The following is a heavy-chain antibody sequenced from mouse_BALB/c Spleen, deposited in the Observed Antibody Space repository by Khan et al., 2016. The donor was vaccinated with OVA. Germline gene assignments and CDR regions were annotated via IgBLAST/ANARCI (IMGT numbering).Heavy chain of an antibody. V-gene: IGHV5-17*02. CDR1: GFTFSSFG. J-gene: IGHJ2*01. CDR2: INSGSTTI. CDR3: ARGNGAY. Sequence: EVELVESGGGLVQPGGSRKLSCAASGFTFSSFGMHWVRQAPEKGLEWVAYINSGSTTIYYADPVKGRFTISRDNPKNTLFLQMTSLRSEDTAMYHCARGNGAYWGQGTTLTVSS.